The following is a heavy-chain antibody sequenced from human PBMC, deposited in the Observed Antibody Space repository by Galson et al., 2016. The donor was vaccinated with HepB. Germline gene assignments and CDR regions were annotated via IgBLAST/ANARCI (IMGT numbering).Heavy chain of an antibody. CDR1: GDSLSEVS. Sequence: SVKVSCKVSGDSLSEVSIHWVRQAPGKGLEWLGGFDAEDGETIYAHDFQGRVTMTTDTSTSTAYMELRSLRSDDTSVYYCARDSFDFWSGYADYWGQGTLVTVSS. J-gene: IGHJ4*02. D-gene: IGHD3-3*01. CDR3: ARDSFDFWSGYADY. CDR2: FDAEDGET. V-gene: IGHV1-24*01.